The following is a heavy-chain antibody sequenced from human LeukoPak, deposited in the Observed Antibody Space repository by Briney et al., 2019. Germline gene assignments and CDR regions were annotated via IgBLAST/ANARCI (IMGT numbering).Heavy chain of an antibody. Sequence: PGRSLRLSCAASGFTFSSYSMNWVRQAPGKGLEWVSYIGSSSSTIYYADSVKGRFTISRGNAKYSLYLQMNSLRDEDTAVYYCARWWNAFDIWGQGTMVTVSS. J-gene: IGHJ3*02. CDR2: IGSSSSTI. CDR3: ARWWNAFDI. D-gene: IGHD2-15*01. CDR1: GFTFSSYS. V-gene: IGHV3-48*02.